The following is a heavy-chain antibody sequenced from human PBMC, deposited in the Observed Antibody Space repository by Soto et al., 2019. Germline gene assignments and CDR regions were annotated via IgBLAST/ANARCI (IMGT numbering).Heavy chain of an antibody. CDR2: IIPIFGTA. CDR1: GGTFSSYA. J-gene: IGHJ4*02. Sequence: SVKVSCKASGGTFSSYAISWVRQAPGQGLEWMGGIIPIFGTANYAQKFQGRVTITADESTSTAYMELSSLRSEDTAVYYCARDRYCSGGSCYAYFDYWGQGTLVTVSS. D-gene: IGHD2-15*01. CDR3: ARDRYCSGGSCYAYFDY. V-gene: IGHV1-69*13.